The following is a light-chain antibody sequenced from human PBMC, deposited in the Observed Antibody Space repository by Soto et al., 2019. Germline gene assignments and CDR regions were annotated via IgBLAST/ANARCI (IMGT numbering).Light chain of an antibody. V-gene: IGLV1-47*01. Sequence: QSVLTQSPSASGTPGQTVTISCSGSSSNIGSTFVYWYQHFPGTAPKLLIYRNNQRPSGVPDRFSASKSGASTSLAISGLRSEDEAVYYCVSWDNNLSGYVFGTGTKVTVL. CDR3: VSWDNNLSGYV. CDR2: RNN. J-gene: IGLJ1*01. CDR1: SSNIGSTF.